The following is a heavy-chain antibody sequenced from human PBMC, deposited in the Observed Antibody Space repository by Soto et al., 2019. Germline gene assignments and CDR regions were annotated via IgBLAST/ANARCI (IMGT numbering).Heavy chain of an antibody. J-gene: IGHJ6*02. CDR3: AREGYHVDTATCLGMDV. CDR2: IYYSGST. D-gene: IGHD5-18*01. CDR1: GGSISSGGYY. Sequence: QVQLQESGPGLVKPSQTLSLTCTVSGGSISSGGYYWSWIRQHPGKGLEWLGYIYYSGSTYYNPSLKSRVTISVDTSKNQFSLKLSSVTAADTAVYYCAREGYHVDTATCLGMDVWGQGTTVTVSS. V-gene: IGHV4-31*03.